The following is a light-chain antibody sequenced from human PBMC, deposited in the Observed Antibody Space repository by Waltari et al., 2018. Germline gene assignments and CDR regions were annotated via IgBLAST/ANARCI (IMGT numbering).Light chain of an antibody. CDR3: QVWDTNTML. CDR2: RDN. Sequence: SSYLTQPPSLSVALGQPASTTCGGDHLGNKYVHRYQQKPGQAPVLVIYRDNPRPAGVPERVSGSNTGNTATLTISGAQAGDEADYYCQVWDTNTMLFGGGAKLTVV. CDR1: HLGNKY. V-gene: IGLV3-9*02. J-gene: IGLJ3*02.